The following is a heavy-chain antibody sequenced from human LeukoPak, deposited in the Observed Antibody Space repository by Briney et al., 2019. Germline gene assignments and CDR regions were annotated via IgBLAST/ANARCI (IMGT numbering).Heavy chain of an antibody. V-gene: IGHV1-18*01. CDR2: ISAYNGNT. D-gene: IGHD3-3*01. Sequence: ASVKVSCKASGYTFTSYGISWVRQAPGQGLEWMGWISAYNGNTNYAQKLQGRVTMTTDTSTSTAYMELRSLRSDDTAVYYCARDQGRITIFGAVIIQYYYYYGMDVWGQGTTVTVSS. CDR3: ARDQGRITIFGAVIIQYYYYYGMDV. J-gene: IGHJ6*02. CDR1: GYTFTSYG.